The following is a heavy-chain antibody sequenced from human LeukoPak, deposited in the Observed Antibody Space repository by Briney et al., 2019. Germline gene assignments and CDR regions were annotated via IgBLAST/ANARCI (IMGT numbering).Heavy chain of an antibody. CDR2: IYYSGST. CDR3: ARRAVAGYFGY. D-gene: IGHD6-19*01. Sequence: NPSETLSLTCTVSGGSISSSSYYWGWIRQPPGKGLEWIGSIYYSGSTYYNPSLTSRVTISVDTSKNQFSLKLSSVTAADTAVYYCARRAVAGYFGYWGQGTLVTVSS. J-gene: IGHJ4*02. CDR1: GGSISSSSYY. V-gene: IGHV4-39*01.